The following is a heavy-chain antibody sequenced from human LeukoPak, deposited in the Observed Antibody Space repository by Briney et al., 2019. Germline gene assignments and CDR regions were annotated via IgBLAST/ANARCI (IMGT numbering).Heavy chain of an antibody. CDR1: GYTFTSYG. V-gene: IGHV1-18*01. D-gene: IGHD2-2*01. J-gene: IGHJ5*02. Sequence: PGASVKVSCKASGYTFTSYGISWVRQAPGQGLEWMGWISAYNGNTNYARKLQGRVTMTTDTSTSTAYMELRSLRSDDTAVYYCAREHCSSTSCYFWFDPWGQGTLVTVSS. CDR3: AREHCSSTSCYFWFDP. CDR2: ISAYNGNT.